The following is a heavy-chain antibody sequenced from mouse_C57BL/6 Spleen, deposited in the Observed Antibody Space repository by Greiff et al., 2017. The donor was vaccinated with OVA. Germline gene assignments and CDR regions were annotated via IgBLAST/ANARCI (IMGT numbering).Heavy chain of an antibody. J-gene: IGHJ2*01. Sequence: VKLQESGPGLVAPSQSLSITCTVSGFALTSSGVHWVRQPPGKGLEWLVVIWSGGSATYTLAIKSRQSISKDNSKTQVFLKMTSLQPDDTAMYYCAIHGSSHYCDYWGQGTTLTVSS. D-gene: IGHD1-3*01. CDR1: GFALTSSG. CDR3: AIHGSSHYCDY. V-gene: IGHV2-6-1*01. CDR2: IWSGGSA.